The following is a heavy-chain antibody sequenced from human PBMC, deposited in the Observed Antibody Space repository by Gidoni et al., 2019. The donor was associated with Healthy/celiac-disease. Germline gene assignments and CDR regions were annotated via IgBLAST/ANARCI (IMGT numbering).Heavy chain of an antibody. D-gene: IGHD6-13*01. J-gene: IGHJ4*02. Sequence: EVQLVESGGGLVQPGGSLRLSCAASGFTFSSYSMNWVRQAPGKGLEWVSYISSSSSTIYYADSVKGRFTISRDNAKNSLYLQMNSLRAEDTAVYYCARDLSSSWYGVAAYWGQGTLVTVSS. CDR2: ISSSSSTI. V-gene: IGHV3-48*01. CDR1: GFTFSSYS. CDR3: ARDLSSSWYGVAAY.